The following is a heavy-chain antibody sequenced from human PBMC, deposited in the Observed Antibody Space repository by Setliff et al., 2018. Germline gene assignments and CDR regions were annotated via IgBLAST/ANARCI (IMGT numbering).Heavy chain of an antibody. V-gene: IGHV3-33*08. CDR1: GFTFSTYR. CDR2: IWDDGGNK. D-gene: IGHD3-10*01. CDR3: ARRMGGDWFEP. J-gene: IGHJ5*02. Sequence: GGSLRLSCAASGFTFSTYRMHWARQAPGKGLEWVAVIWDDGGNKYHADSVKGRFTISRDNSKNTLYLQMNSLRPEDTAVYYCARRMGGDWFEPWGQGTLVTVSS.